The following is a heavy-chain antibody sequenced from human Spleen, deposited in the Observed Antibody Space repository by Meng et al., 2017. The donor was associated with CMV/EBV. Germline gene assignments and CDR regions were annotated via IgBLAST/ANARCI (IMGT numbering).Heavy chain of an antibody. CDR1: RGPFSDYS. V-gene: IGHV4-34*01. J-gene: IGHJ4*02. CDR2: INHGGVT. Sequence: GSLRLSCAVFRGPFSDYSWTWIRQSPGKGLEWIGQINHGGVTKYNPSLKSRITMSVDTSKEQFSLKLRSLTAADTAVYYCVGEADYWGQGTLVTVSS. CDR3: VGEADY.